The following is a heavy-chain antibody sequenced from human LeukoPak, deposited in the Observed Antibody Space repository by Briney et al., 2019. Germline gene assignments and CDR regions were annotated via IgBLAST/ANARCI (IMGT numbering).Heavy chain of an antibody. D-gene: IGHD3-22*01. CDR2: ITYDGSNK. J-gene: IGHJ4*02. Sequence: GGSLRLSCADSGFTFSSYGMHWVRQAPGKGLEWVAVITYDGSNKYYADSVKGRFTISRDNSKNTLYLQMNSLRVEDTAVYYCAKERGYYDSSGYPGDNWGQGTLVTVSS. CDR3: AKERGYYDSSGYPGDN. CDR1: GFTFSSYG. V-gene: IGHV3-30*18.